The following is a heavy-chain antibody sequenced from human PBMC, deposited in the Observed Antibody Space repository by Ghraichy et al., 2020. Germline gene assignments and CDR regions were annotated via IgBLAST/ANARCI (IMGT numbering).Heavy chain of an antibody. CDR1: GFTFSSYI. CDR2: ISESGGST. CDR3: AKRAGATSPFDY. D-gene: IGHD4/OR15-4a*01. V-gene: IGHV3-23*01. J-gene: IGHJ4*02. Sequence: GVSLRLTCAGSGFTFSSYILSWVRQAPGKGLEWVSTISESGGSTYYADSVKGRFTISRDNSKNTLFLQMNSLRAEDTAIYHCAKRAGATSPFDYWGQGTLVTVSS.